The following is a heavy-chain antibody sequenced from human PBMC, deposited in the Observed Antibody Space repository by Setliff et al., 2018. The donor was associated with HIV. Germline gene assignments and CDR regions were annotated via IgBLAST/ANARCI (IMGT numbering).Heavy chain of an antibody. J-gene: IGHJ6*02. Sequence: SETLSLTCAVYGGSFSDHNWSWIRQSPGRGLEWIGEINYSGGTNYNLALESRVSMSIDTSKNQFSLKLASVTAADTAMYFCARACDNNTSCYRGGQFSHYYGMDVWGQGTTVTVSS. D-gene: IGHD2-2*01. CDR1: GGSFSDHN. V-gene: IGHV4-34*01. CDR3: ARACDNNTSCYRGGQFSHYYGMDV. CDR2: INYSGGT.